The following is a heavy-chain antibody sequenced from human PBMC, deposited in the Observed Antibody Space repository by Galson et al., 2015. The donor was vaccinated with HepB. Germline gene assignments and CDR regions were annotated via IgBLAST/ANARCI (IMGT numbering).Heavy chain of an antibody. CDR3: TTDGDSSGWYGPPYFDY. V-gene: IGHV3-15*01. D-gene: IGHD6-19*01. CDR1: GFTFSNAW. CDR2: IKSKTDGGTT. Sequence: SLRLSCAASGFTFSNAWMSWVRQAPGKGLEWVGRIKSKTDGGTTDYAAPVKGRFTISRDDSKNTLYLQMNSLRTEDTAVYYCTTDGDSSGWYGPPYFDYWGQGTLVTVSS. J-gene: IGHJ4*02.